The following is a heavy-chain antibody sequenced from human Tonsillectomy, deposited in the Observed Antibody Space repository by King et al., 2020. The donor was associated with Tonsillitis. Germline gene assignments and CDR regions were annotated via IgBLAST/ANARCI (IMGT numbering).Heavy chain of an antibody. Sequence: VQLVESGGGLVQPGRSLRLSCTASGFTFGDYAMTWFRQAPGKGLEWVGFSRSKVYGGTTEYAASVKGRFTISRDDSKSIAYLQMNSLKTEDTAVYYCTRDRYGDAADYWGQGTLVTVSS. V-gene: IGHV3-49*03. D-gene: IGHD4-17*01. CDR1: GFTFGDYA. J-gene: IGHJ4*02. CDR3: TRDRYGDAADY. CDR2: SRSKVYGGTT.